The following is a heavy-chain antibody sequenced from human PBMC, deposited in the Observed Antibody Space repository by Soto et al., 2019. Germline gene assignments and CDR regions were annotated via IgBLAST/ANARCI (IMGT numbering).Heavy chain of an antibody. V-gene: IGHV4-59*01. CDR2: IYYSGST. CDR3: GRGMTTVVRSV. Sequence: PSETLSLTCTVSGGSISSYYWSWIRQPPGKGLEWIGYIYYSGSTNYNPSLKSRVTISVDTSKNQFSLKLSSVTAADTAVYYCGRGMTTVVRSVWGQGTMVTVSS. D-gene: IGHD4-17*01. J-gene: IGHJ3*01. CDR1: GGSISSYY.